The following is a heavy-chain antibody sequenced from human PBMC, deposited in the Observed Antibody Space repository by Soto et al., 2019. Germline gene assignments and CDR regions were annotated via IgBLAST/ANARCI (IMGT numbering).Heavy chain of an antibody. D-gene: IGHD3-9*01. V-gene: IGHV3-72*01. CDR3: ARDVSEDSFTGYYTSVYY. J-gene: IGHJ4*02. CDR1: GFTFSDHY. CDR2: TRNKANSYTT. Sequence: GGSLRLSCAASGFTFSDHYMDWVRQAPGKGLEWVGRTRNKANSYTTEYAASVKGRFTISRDDSKNSLYLQMNSLKTEDTAVYYCARDVSEDSFTGYYTSVYYWVQGT.